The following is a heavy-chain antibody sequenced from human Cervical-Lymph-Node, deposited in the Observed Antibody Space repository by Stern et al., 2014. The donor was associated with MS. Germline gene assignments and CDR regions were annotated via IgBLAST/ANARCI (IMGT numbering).Heavy chain of an antibody. Sequence: QVQLVQSGSELKKPGASVTVSCKASGYTFTKYLIHWVRQAPGQGLEWMGWIKSNTGAPMYARDFAGRFVFSLDTSVTTAYLQISRLKTEDTAVYYCARDMSDFWSDYGHNWFDPLGQGTLVTVSS. V-gene: IGHV7-4-1*02. CDR3: ARDMSDFWSDYGHNWFDP. CDR1: GYTFTKYL. J-gene: IGHJ5*02. D-gene: IGHD3-3*01. CDR2: IKSNTGAP.